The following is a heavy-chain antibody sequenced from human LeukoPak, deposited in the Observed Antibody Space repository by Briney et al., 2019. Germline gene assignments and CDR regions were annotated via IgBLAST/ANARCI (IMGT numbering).Heavy chain of an antibody. V-gene: IGHV4-4*07. D-gene: IGHD2-15*01. CDR2: KYARGNS. CDR3: AREPYCSADICTGGDSFDI. CDR1: GGSISNYY. J-gene: IGHJ3*02. Sequence: SETLSLTCTVSGGSISNYYWSWIRQPAGKGLEWIGRKYARGNSNYNPPVQSRVTMSVDTSKNQFSLKLRSVTAADTAVYYCAREPYCSADICTGGDSFDIWGQGTMVSVSS.